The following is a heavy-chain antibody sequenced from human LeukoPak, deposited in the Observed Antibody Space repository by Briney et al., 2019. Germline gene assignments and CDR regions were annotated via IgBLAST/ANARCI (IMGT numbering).Heavy chain of an antibody. J-gene: IGHJ6*02. V-gene: IGHV1-2*02. CDR2: INPNSGDT. CDR3: ARDMGQLLLGYYYYGMDV. CDR1: GYTFTGYY. D-gene: IGHD2-21*02. Sequence: GASVKASCKASGYTFTGYYLHWVRQAPGQGLEWMGWINPNSGDTNSAHKFQGRVTMTTDTSITKAYMELSRLRSDDTAVYYCARDMGQLLLGYYYYGMDVWGQGTTVTVSS.